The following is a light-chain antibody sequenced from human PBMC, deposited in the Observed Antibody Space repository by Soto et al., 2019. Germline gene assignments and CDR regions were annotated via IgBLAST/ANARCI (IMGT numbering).Light chain of an antibody. J-gene: IGLJ2*01. CDR3: QSYDTSLSGVI. Sequence: QSVLTQTPSVSGAPGQKITMSCTGSSSNIGAGYDVHWYQQVPGAAPRLLIYADNNRPSGVPDRFSASQSGTSASLAITGLQIEDEANYYCQSYDTSLSGVIFGAGTKLTVL. CDR2: ADN. V-gene: IGLV1-40*01. CDR1: SSNIGAGYD.